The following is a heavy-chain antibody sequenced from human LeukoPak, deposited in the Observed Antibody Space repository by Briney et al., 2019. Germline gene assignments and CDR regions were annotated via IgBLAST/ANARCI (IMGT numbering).Heavy chain of an antibody. J-gene: IGHJ4*02. CDR3: ARGDSSGYYPNL. V-gene: IGHV4-34*01. CDR1: GGSFSDYY. D-gene: IGHD3-22*01. CDR2: INHSGST. Sequence: SETLSLTCAVYGGSFSDYYWSWIRQPPGKGLEWIGEINHSGSTYYNPSLKSRVTISVDTSKNQFSLKLSSVAAADTAVYYCARGDSSGYYPNLGGQGTLVTVSS.